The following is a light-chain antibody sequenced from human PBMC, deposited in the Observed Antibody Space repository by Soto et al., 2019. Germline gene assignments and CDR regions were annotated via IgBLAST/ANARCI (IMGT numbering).Light chain of an antibody. CDR2: GAS. CDR3: QQYNNWPPWT. CDR1: QSIGNN. Sequence: EIVLAQSPGTLSLSPGERATLSCRASQSIGNNLAWYQHKPGQAPSLLIYGASTRASGVPVRFSGSGSKTEFTLTISSLQAEDFAVYYCQQYNNWPPWTFGQGTKVDIK. J-gene: IGKJ1*01. V-gene: IGKV3-15*01.